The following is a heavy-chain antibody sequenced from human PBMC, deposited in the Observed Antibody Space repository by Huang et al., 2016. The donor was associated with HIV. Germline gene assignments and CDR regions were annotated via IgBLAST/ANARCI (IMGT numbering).Heavy chain of an antibody. V-gene: IGHV1-18*01. CDR1: GYTFTSYG. Sequence: QVLLMQSGAEVKKPGASVKVSCKASGYTFTSYGISWVRQATGQGLEWMGWVSSNNDNTDYAHNCQGRVTMTRDAAATTGYMELRSLRPDDTAVYFCARSMGTTMVKSAWGQGTLVTVSS. D-gene: IGHD2-8*01. CDR3: ARSMGTTMVKSA. CDR2: VSSNNDNT. J-gene: IGHJ4*02.